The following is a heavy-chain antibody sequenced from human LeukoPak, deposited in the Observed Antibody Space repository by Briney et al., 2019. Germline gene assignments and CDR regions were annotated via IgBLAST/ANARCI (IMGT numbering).Heavy chain of an antibody. Sequence: ASVKVSCKASGGTFSSYAISWVRQAPGQGLEWMGWINPNSGGTNYAQKFQGWVTMTRDTSISTAYMELRSLRSDDTAVYYCARDGLRFLESLIRGAFDIWGQGTMVTVSS. CDR3: ARDGLRFLESLIRGAFDI. CDR2: INPNSGGT. D-gene: IGHD3-3*01. J-gene: IGHJ3*02. V-gene: IGHV1-2*04. CDR1: GGTFSSYA.